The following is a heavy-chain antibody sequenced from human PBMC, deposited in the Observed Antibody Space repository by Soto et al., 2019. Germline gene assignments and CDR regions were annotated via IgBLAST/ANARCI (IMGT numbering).Heavy chain of an antibody. Sequence: EVQLVESGGGLVQPGGSLRLSCAASGFTFSNYSMNWVRQAPGKGLEWVSSISSSSSTIYYADSVKGRFTISRDNAKNALYLQMNSLRAEDPAVYYCARLRRAEGYISGHAFAIWGQGTIVTVSS. V-gene: IGHV3-48*01. CDR3: ARLRRAEGYISGHAFAI. J-gene: IGHJ3*02. CDR1: GFTFSNYS. D-gene: IGHD3-10*01. CDR2: ISSSSSTI.